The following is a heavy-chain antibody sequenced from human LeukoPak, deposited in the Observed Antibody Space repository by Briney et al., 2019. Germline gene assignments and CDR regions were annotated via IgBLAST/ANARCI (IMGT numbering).Heavy chain of an antibody. CDR2: ISGSGGST. D-gene: IGHD3-16*01. J-gene: IGHJ4*02. CDR3: AKVLLMTHSPGDY. V-gene: IGHV3-23*01. CDR1: GFTFSSYA. Sequence: PGASLRLSCAASGFTFSSYAMGWARQAPGKGLEWVSAISGSGGSTYYADSVKGRFTISRDNSKNTLYLQMNSLRAEDTAVYYCAKVLLMTHSPGDYWGQGTLVTVSS.